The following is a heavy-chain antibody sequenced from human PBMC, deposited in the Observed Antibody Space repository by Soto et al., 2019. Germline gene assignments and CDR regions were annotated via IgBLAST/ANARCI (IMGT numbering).Heavy chain of an antibody. D-gene: IGHD3-10*01. CDR1: GFTFSSYG. Sequence: QVQLVESGGGVVQPGRSLRLSCAASGFTFSSYGMHWVRQAPGKGLEWVAVISYDGSNKYYADSVKGRFTISRDNSKNTLYLQMNSVRAEDTAVYYCAKDSRRGNYYGSGSGTFDYWGQGTLVTVSS. CDR3: AKDSRRGNYYGSGSGTFDY. V-gene: IGHV3-30*18. J-gene: IGHJ4*02. CDR2: ISYDGSNK.